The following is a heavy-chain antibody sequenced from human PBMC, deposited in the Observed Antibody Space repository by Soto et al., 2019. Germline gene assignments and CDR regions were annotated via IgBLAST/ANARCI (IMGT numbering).Heavy chain of an antibody. Sequence: SETLSLTCTVSGGSISSSSYYWGWIRQPPGKGLEWIGSIYYSGSTYYNPSLKSRVTISVDTSKNQFSLKLSSVTAADTAVYYCAHSQAPCGGDCYWIRGWFDPWGQGTLVTVSS. J-gene: IGHJ5*02. V-gene: IGHV4-39*01. CDR3: AHSQAPCGGDCYWIRGWFDP. CDR1: GGSISSSSYY. CDR2: IYYSGST. D-gene: IGHD2-21*02.